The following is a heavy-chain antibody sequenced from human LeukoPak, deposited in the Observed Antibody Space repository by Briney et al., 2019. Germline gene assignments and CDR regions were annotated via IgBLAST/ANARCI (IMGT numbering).Heavy chain of an antibody. Sequence: GGSLRLSCAASGFTFSSYWMSWVRQAPGKGLEWVANIKQDGSEKYYVDSVKGRFTISRDNAKNSLYLQMNSLRAEDTAVYHCARDLGAADFDYWGQGTLVTVSS. CDR1: GFTFSSYW. D-gene: IGHD2-15*01. J-gene: IGHJ4*02. CDR2: IKQDGSEK. V-gene: IGHV3-7*01. CDR3: ARDLGAADFDY.